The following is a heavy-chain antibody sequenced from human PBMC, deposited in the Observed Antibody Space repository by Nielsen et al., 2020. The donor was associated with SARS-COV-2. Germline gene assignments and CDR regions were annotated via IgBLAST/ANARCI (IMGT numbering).Heavy chain of an antibody. CDR1: GFTFSSYT. J-gene: IGHJ4*02. V-gene: IGHV3-30*18. D-gene: IGHD3-10*01. Sequence: GGSLRLSCAASGFTFSSYTMNWVRQAPGKGLEWVALISYDGSDQYYEDSLKGRFTISRDNSKNIVYLQMNSLRAEDTAVYYCAKDGAYDGVRGVVHFGYWGRGTLVTVSS. CDR2: ISYDGSDQ. CDR3: AKDGAYDGVRGVVHFGY.